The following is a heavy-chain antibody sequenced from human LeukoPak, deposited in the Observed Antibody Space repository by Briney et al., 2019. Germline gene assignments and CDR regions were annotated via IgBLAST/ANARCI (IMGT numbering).Heavy chain of an antibody. J-gene: IGHJ4*02. V-gene: IGHV1-69*05. CDR3: ASSVDTAMVFDY. Sequence: ASVKVSCKASGGTFSSYAISWVGQAPGQGLEWMGRIIHIFGTANYAQKFQGRVTITTDESTSTAYNELSSLRSEDTAVYYCASSVDTAMVFDYWGQGTLVTVSS. CDR2: IIHIFGTA. D-gene: IGHD5-18*01. CDR1: GGTFSSYA.